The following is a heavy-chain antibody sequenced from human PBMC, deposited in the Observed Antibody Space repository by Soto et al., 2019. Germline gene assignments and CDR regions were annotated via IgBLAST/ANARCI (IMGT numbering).Heavy chain of an antibody. CDR2: IKQDGSEK. CDR1: GFTFSSYW. J-gene: IGHJ4*02. CDR3: ARDPKEVNIVVVVDYFDY. V-gene: IGHV3-7*01. D-gene: IGHD2-15*01. Sequence: GGSLRLSCAASGFTFSSYWMSWVRQAPGKGLEWVANIKQDGSEKYYVDSVKGRFTISRDNAKNSLYLQMNSLRAEDTAVYYCARDPKEVNIVVVVDYFDYWGQGTLVTVSS.